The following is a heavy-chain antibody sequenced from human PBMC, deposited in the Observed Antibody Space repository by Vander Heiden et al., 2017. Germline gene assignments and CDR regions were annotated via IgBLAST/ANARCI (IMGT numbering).Heavy chain of an antibody. J-gene: IGHJ4*02. CDR3: AGVATNYYFDY. CDR1: GFTFSSYG. Sequence: QVQLVESGGGVVQPGSSLRLSCAASGFTFSSYGMHWVRQAPGKGLEWVAVIWYDGSNKYYADSVKGRFTISRDNSKNTLYLQMNSLRTEDTAVYYCAGVATNYYFDYWGQGTLVTVSS. V-gene: IGHV3-33*01. CDR2: IWYDGSNK. D-gene: IGHD5-12*01.